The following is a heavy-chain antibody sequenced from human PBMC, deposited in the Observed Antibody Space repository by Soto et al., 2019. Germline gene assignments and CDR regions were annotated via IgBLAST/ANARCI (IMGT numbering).Heavy chain of an antibody. CDR2: IYPSDSDV. CDR3: ARIIADWYFDL. D-gene: IGHD3-16*02. J-gene: IGHJ2*01. CDR1: GYSFALYW. Sequence: EVQLVQSGAEVKKPGESLKISCKGSGYSFALYWIGWVRQMPGKDLEWMGIIYPSDSDVRYSPSFQCQVTMSADKSISTVYLRWNSLKASDTAMYYCARIIADWYFDLWGRGTLVTVSS. V-gene: IGHV5-51*01.